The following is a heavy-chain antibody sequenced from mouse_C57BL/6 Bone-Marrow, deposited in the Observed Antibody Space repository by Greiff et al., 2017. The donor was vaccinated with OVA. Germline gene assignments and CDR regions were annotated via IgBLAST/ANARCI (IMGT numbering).Heavy chain of an antibody. CDR2: ISSGSSTI. Sequence: EVQVVESGGGLVKPGGSLKLSCAASGFTFSDYGMHWVRQAPEKGLEWVAYISSGSSTIYYADTVKGRFTISRDNAKNTLFLQMTSLRSEDTAMYYCARGDGYYWFAYWGQGTLVTVSA. J-gene: IGHJ3*01. CDR3: ARGDGYYWFAY. CDR1: GFTFSDYG. D-gene: IGHD2-3*01. V-gene: IGHV5-17*01.